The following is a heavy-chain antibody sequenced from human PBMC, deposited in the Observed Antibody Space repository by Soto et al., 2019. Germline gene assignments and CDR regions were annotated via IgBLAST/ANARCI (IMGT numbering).Heavy chain of an antibody. CDR1: AGSISSSNC. J-gene: IGHJ5*02. CDR3: ARVVWFGEFNWFDP. D-gene: IGHD3-10*01. CDR2: IYHSGST. V-gene: IGHV4-4*02. Sequence: PSETLSLTCAVSAGSISSSNCWSWVRQPPGKGLEWIGEIYHSGSTNYNPSLKSRVTISVDKSKNQFSLKLSSVTAADTSVYYCARVVWFGEFNWFDPWGQGTLVTVSS.